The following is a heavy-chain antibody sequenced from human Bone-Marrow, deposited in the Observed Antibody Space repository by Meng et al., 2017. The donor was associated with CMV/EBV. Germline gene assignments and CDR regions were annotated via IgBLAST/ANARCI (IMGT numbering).Heavy chain of an antibody. Sequence: GESLKISCAASGFTFSSYSMNWVRQAPGKGLEWVAIINQDGSDKYYVDSVKGRFTVSRDNAKNSLYLQMNRLRGEDTAVYYCARHECSKSSCYDYWGQGSLVTVSS. CDR1: GFTFSSYS. CDR2: INQDGSDK. D-gene: IGHD2-2*01. CDR3: ARHECSKSSCYDY. J-gene: IGHJ4*02. V-gene: IGHV3-7*01.